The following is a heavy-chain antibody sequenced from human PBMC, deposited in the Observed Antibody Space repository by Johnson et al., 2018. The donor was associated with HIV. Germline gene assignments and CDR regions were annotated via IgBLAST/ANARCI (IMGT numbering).Heavy chain of an antibody. CDR1: GFTFDDYA. D-gene: IGHD6-19*01. Sequence: VQLVESGGGLVQPGRSLTLSCAASGFTFDDYAMHWVRQAPGKGLEWVSGISWNSGSIGYADSVKGRFTISRDNAKNSLYLQMNSLRAEDTALYYCAKGDGQGLVGDAFDIWGQGTMVTVSS. J-gene: IGHJ3*02. CDR3: AKGDGQGLVGDAFDI. V-gene: IGHV3-9*01. CDR2: ISWNSGSI.